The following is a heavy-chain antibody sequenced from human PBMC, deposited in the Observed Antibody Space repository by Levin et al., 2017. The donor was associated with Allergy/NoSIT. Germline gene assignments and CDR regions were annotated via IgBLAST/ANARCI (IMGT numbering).Heavy chain of an antibody. CDR2: INHSGST. J-gene: IGHJ3*02. V-gene: IGHV4-34*01. Sequence: GSLRLSCAVYGGSFSGYYWSWIRQPPGKGLEWIGEINHSGSTNYNPSLKSRVTISVDTSKNQFSLKLSSVTAADTAVYYCARSRPRIRTGAFDIWGQGTMVTVSS. D-gene: IGHD1-14*01. CDR3: ARSRPRIRTGAFDI. CDR1: GGSFSGYY.